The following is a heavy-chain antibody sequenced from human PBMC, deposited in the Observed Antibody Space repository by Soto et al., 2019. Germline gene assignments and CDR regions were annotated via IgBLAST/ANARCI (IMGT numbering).Heavy chain of an antibody. Sequence: SETLSLTCTVSGGSISSSSYYWGWIRQPPGEGLEWIGSIYYSGSTYYNPSLKSRVTISVDTSKNQFSLKLSSVTAADTAVYYCASTQGSGSYKGNYYYGMDVWGQGTTVTVSS. CDR1: GGSISSSSYY. J-gene: IGHJ6*02. D-gene: IGHD3-10*01. CDR3: ASTQGSGSYKGNYYYGMDV. V-gene: IGHV4-39*01. CDR2: IYYSGST.